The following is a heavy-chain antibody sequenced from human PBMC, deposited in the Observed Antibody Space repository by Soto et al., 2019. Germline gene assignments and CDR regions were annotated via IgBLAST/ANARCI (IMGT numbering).Heavy chain of an antibody. Sequence: WASVKVSCKASGGTFSSYAISWVRQAPGQGLEWMGGIIPIFGTANYAQKFQGRVTITADKSTSTAYMELSSLRSEDTAVYYCARLESAAGPIDHWGQGTLVTVSS. CDR3: ARLESAAGPIDH. J-gene: IGHJ5*02. CDR1: GGTFSSYA. D-gene: IGHD6-13*01. V-gene: IGHV1-69*06. CDR2: IIPIFGTA.